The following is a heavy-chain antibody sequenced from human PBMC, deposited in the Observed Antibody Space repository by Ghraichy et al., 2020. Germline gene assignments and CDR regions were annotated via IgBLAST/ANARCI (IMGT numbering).Heavy chain of an antibody. Sequence: GESLNISCAASGFTFGDYYMSWIRQAPGKGLEWVSCISTSGSTIYYADSVKGRFTISRDNAKNSLYLQMNSLRPEDTAVYYCARDPRRYYYGSGSYDAFDIWGQGTPVTVSS. D-gene: IGHD3-10*01. CDR1: GFTFGDYY. V-gene: IGHV3-11*01. J-gene: IGHJ3*02. CDR3: ARDPRRYYYGSGSYDAFDI. CDR2: ISTSGSTI.